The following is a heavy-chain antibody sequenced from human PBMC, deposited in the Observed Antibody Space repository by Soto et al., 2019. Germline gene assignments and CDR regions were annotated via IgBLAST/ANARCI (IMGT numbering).Heavy chain of an antibody. CDR1: GASVSSGDYY. V-gene: IGHV4-30-4*01. Sequence: QVQLQESGPGLVKPSQTLSLTCTVSGASVSSGDYYWSCIRQPPGKGLEWIGYIDSSGGSYYNPSLKGRRTISIDTSKNQFTLQLNSVTVAYSAIYYCVGKGTTDDYWGRGTLVTVSS. J-gene: IGHJ4*02. CDR2: IDSSGGS. CDR3: VGKGTTDDY.